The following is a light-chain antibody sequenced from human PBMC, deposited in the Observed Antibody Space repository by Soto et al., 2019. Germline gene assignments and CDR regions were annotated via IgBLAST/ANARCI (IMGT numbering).Light chain of an antibody. V-gene: IGKV1-9*01. Sequence: IQLTQSPSSLSSSLGDGVAISXRASPAIASFLAWYQQKPGTAPKLLIYDAATLQSGVPSRFSGSRSGTEYTLTIGSLQPEDFATYYRQQLNGSPWTFGQGT. CDR1: PAIASF. CDR2: DAA. J-gene: IGKJ1*01. CDR3: QQLNGSPWT.